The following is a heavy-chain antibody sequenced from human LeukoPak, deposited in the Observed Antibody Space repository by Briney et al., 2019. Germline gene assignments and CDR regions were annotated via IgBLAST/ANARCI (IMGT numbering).Heavy chain of an antibody. CDR1: GYSFTSYW. CDR2: IYPGDSDT. CDR3: ARLIRRSSWNRNAGAYYYYMDV. J-gene: IGHJ6*03. Sequence: GESLKISCKGSGYSFTSYWIGWVRQMPGKGLEWMGIIYPGDSDTRYSPSFQGQVTISADKSISTAYLQWSSLKASDTAMYYCARLIRRSSWNRNAGAYYYYMDVWGKGTTVTVSS. D-gene: IGHD6-13*01. V-gene: IGHV5-51*01.